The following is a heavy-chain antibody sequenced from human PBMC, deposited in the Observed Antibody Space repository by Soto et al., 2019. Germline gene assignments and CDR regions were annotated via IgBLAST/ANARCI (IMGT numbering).Heavy chain of an antibody. V-gene: IGHV1-24*01. CDR2: FDPEDGET. Sequence: QVQLVQSGAEVKKPGASVKVSWKVSGYTLTELSMHWVRQAPGEGLEWMGGFDPEDGETIYAQKFQGRVTMTEDTSTDTAYMELSSLRSEDTAVYYCATKGRWYVGYYYYGMDVWGQGTTVTVSS. J-gene: IGHJ6*02. D-gene: IGHD6-13*01. CDR3: ATKGRWYVGYYYYGMDV. CDR1: GYTLTELS.